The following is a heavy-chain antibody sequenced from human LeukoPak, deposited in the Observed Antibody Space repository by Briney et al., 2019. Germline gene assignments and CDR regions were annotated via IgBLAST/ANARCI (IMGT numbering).Heavy chain of an antibody. CDR2: INHSGST. D-gene: IGHD3-10*01. CDR1: GGSFSGYY. Sequence: SETLSLTCAVYGGSFSGYYWSWIRQPPGKGLEWIGEINHSGSTNYNLSLKSRVTISVDTSKNQFSLKLSSVTAADTAVYYCARHNRDEDIWYYYGSGSYHHWGQGTLVTVSS. J-gene: IGHJ4*02. V-gene: IGHV4-34*01. CDR3: ARHNRDEDIWYYYGSGSYHH.